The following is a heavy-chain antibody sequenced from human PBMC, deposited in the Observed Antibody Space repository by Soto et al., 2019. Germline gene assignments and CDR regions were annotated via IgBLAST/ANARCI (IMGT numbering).Heavy chain of an antibody. J-gene: IGHJ4*02. CDR2: ISGSGDST. CDR3: ARVYPPSSIAAAGTVGFDY. D-gene: IGHD6-13*01. CDR1: GFTFSDYA. Sequence: GGSLRLSCAASGFTFSDYAMHWVRQAPGKGLEWVSGISGSGDSTYYADSVKGRFTISRDNSKNTLYLQMNSLRAEDTAVYYCARVYPPSSIAAAGTVGFDYWGQGTLVTVSS. V-gene: IGHV3-23*01.